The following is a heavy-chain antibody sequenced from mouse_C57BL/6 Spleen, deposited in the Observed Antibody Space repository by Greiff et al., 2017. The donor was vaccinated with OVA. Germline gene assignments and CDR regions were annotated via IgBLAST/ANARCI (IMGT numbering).Heavy chain of an antibody. CDR1: GYTFTSYW. CDR2: IHPNSGST. J-gene: IGHJ2*01. Sequence: VQLQQPGAELVKPGASVKLSCKASGYTFTSYWMHWVKQRPGQGLEWIGMIHPNSGSTNYNEKFKSKATLTVDKPSSTAYMQLSSLTSEDSAVYYCARSANWDGGYFDYWGQGTTLTVSS. V-gene: IGHV1-64*01. CDR3: ARSANWDGGYFDY. D-gene: IGHD4-1*02.